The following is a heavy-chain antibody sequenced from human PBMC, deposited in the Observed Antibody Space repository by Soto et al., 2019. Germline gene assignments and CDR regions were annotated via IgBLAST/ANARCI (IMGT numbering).Heavy chain of an antibody. CDR1: GFTFSSYG. D-gene: IGHD2-2*01. V-gene: IGHV3-30*18. Sequence: GGSLRLSCVGSGFTFSSYGMHWVRQAPGRGLECVAVISDTGSSHYYAASVEGRFTISRENSKNTLSLHMDRLRVEDTAVYYCAKDRGGDCPDNSCYFGADYWGQGTPVTVSS. J-gene: IGHJ4*02. CDR2: ISDTGSSH. CDR3: AKDRGGDCPDNSCYFGADY.